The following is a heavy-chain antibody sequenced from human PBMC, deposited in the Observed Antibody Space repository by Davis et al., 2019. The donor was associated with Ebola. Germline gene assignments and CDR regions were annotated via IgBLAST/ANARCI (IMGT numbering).Heavy chain of an antibody. CDR3: ARVGFCSADNCYSRGAFDV. J-gene: IGHJ3*01. Sequence: SVKGRFTISRDTSENTLYLQLNNLRAEDTSVYFCARVGFCSADNCYSRGAFDVWGQGTLVTVSS. V-gene: IGHV3-66*01. D-gene: IGHD2-15*01.